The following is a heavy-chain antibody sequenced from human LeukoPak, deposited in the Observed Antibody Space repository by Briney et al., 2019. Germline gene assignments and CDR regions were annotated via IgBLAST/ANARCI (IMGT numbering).Heavy chain of an antibody. CDR1: GFTFTRFW. J-gene: IGHJ4*02. CDR2: INVEGTTT. V-gene: IGHV3-74*01. CDR3: TRGGEEPFDY. Sequence: PGGCLRLSCAGSGFTFTRFWMHWVRQAPGKGLVWVSRINVEGTTTTYADSVEGRFTISRDENTLYLQMNHLRVDDTAVYYCTRGGEEPFDYWGQGTLVTVSS. D-gene: IGHD3-10*01.